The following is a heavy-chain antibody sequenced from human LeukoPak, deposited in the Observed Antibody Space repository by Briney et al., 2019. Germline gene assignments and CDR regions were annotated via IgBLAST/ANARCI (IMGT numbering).Heavy chain of an antibody. CDR2: IIPIFDIV. CDR1: GGTFNNYA. J-gene: IGHJ6*02. CDR3: ARAPAGTDV. Sequence: ASVKVSCKASGGTFNNYAITWVRQAPGQGLEWMGRIIPIFDIVNYTQKFQGRVTITADTITNTAYMELSSLRSEDTAVYFCARAPAGTDVWGQGTTVIVSS. D-gene: IGHD1-14*01. V-gene: IGHV1-69*04.